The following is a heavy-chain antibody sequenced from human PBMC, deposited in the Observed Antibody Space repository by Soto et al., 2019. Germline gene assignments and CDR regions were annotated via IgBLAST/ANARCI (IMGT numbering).Heavy chain of an antibody. CDR1: GGSFSGYY. CDR3: ARGVTAGY. V-gene: IGHV4-34*01. Sequence: SSETLSLTCAVYGGSFSGYYWSWIRQPPGKGLEWIGEINHSGSTNYNPPLKSRVTISVDTSKNQFSLKLSSVTAADTAVYYCARGVTAGYWGQGTLVTVSS. CDR2: INHSGST. D-gene: IGHD5-18*01. J-gene: IGHJ4*02.